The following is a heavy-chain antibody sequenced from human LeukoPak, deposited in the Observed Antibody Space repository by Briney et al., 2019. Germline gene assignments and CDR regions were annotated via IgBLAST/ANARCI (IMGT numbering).Heavy chain of an antibody. CDR2: INPNSGGT. CDR3: ARDWEYDSSGYYNSYDY. D-gene: IGHD3-22*01. V-gene: IGHV1-2*02. J-gene: IGHJ4*02. Sequence: ASVKVSCKASGYTFTGYYMHWVRQAPGQGLEWMGWINPNSGGTNYAQKLQGRVTMTTDTSTSTAYMELRSLRSDDTAVYYCARDWEYDSSGYYNSYDYWGQGTLVTVSS. CDR1: GYTFTGYY.